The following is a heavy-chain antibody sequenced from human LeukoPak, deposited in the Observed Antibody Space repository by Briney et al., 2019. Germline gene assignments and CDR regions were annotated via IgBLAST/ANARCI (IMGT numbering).Heavy chain of an antibody. CDR1: GYTFISYH. CDR2: INPTGGST. J-gene: IGHJ3*02. D-gene: IGHD5-24*01. Sequence: ASVKVSCKASGYTFISYHMHWVRQAPGQGLEWMGIINPTGGSTSYAQNFQGRVTMTRDMSTSTVYMELSSLRSEDTAVYYCARVGDGYYYKAFDIWGQGTMVTVS. CDR3: ARVGDGYYYKAFDI. V-gene: IGHV1-46*01.